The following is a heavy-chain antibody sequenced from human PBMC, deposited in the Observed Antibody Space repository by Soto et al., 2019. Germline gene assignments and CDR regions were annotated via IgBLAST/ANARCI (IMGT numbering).Heavy chain of an antibody. CDR2: IKSKSDGGTA. CDR1: GFSFSEAW. Sequence: EVQLVESGGGLVKPGGSLRLSCAASGFSFSEAWMNWVRQAPGQGPEWIGRIKSKSDGGTADYVAPLIGRLTISRDDSKSTLYLQLNSLRIEDTGVYYCTAGPRWGQGTLVTVSS. J-gene: IGHJ4*02. V-gene: IGHV3-15*05. CDR3: TAGPR.